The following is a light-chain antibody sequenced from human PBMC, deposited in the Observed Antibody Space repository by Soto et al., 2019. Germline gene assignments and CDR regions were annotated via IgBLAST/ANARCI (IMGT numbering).Light chain of an antibody. J-gene: IGLJ7*01. CDR3: AAWDDTLSGPV. V-gene: IGLV1-47*01. Sequence: QSVLTQPPSASGTPGQRVTISCSGSSSNIGSTYVYWYQQIPGTAPKLLIYRNDQQPSGVPDRLSGSKSGTSASLAISGLRSEDEAVYYCAAWDDTLSGPVFGGGTQLTVL. CDR2: RND. CDR1: SSNIGSTY.